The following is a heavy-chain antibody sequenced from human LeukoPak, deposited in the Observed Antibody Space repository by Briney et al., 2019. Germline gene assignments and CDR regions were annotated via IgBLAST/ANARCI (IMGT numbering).Heavy chain of an antibody. J-gene: IGHJ6*02. CDR3: ARDRTMVRGADNYGMDV. V-gene: IGHV1-18*01. D-gene: IGHD3-10*01. CDR1: GYTFISYG. Sequence: ASVKVSCKASGYTFISYGINWVRQAPGQGLEWMGWISGYNGDTKYGQKLQVRVTMTTDTSTSTAYMEARSLRSDDTAVYYCARDRTMVRGADNYGMDVWGHGTTVTVSS. CDR2: ISGYNGDT.